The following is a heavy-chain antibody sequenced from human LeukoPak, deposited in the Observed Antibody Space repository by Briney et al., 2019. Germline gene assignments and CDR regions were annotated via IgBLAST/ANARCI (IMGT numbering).Heavy chain of an antibody. CDR3: ARTKFGGSPYFDY. CDR2: LFSGGST. Sequence: PGGSLRLSCAASGFTVGNNYMSWVRQAPGKGLEWVSFLFSGGSTYYADSVKGRFTVSRHNSRNTVFLEMNSLRPEDTAVYYCARTKFGGSPYFDYWGQGTQVTVSS. CDR1: GFTVGNNY. V-gene: IGHV3-53*04. J-gene: IGHJ4*02. D-gene: IGHD3-10*01.